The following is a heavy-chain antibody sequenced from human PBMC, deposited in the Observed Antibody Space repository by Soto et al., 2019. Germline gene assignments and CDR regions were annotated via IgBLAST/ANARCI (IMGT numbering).Heavy chain of an antibody. J-gene: IGHJ5*02. V-gene: IGHV4-30-4*01. CDR2: IYYSGST. Sequence: QVQLQESGPGLVKPSQTLSLTCTVSGGSISSGDYYWSWIRQPPGKGLECIGYIYYSGSTYYNPSLKRRVTISVDTSKNQFSLKLSSVTAADTAVYYCAREEEGFGEFDPLGQGTLVTVSS. CDR3: AREEEGFGEFDP. CDR1: GGSISSGDYY. D-gene: IGHD3-10*01.